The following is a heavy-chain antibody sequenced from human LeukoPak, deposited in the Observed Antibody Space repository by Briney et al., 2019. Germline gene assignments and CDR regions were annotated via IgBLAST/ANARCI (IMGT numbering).Heavy chain of an antibody. V-gene: IGHV7-4-1*02. CDR1: GYTFTSYG. CDR3: ARADYYYDSSGYFATKLSFDY. D-gene: IGHD3-22*01. J-gene: IGHJ4*02. Sequence: GASVKVSCKASGYTFTSYGISWVRQAPGQRLEWMGWINPNTGNPTYAQSFTGRFVFSLDTSVSTAYLQISSLKAEDTPVYYCARADYYYDSSGYFATKLSFDYWGQGTLVTVSS. CDR2: INPNTGNP.